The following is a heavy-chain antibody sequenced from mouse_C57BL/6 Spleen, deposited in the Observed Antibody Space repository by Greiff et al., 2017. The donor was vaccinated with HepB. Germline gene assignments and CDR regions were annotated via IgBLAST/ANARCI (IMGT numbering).Heavy chain of an antibody. Sequence: EVQLMESEGGLVQPGSSMKLSCTASGFTFSDYYMAWVRQVPEKGLEWVANINYDGSSTYYLDSLKSRFIISRDNAKNILYLQMSSLKSEDTATYYCARDRLTGPFDYWGQGTTLTVSS. J-gene: IGHJ2*01. V-gene: IGHV5-16*01. D-gene: IGHD4-1*01. CDR3: ARDRLTGPFDY. CDR2: INYDGSST. CDR1: GFTFSDYY.